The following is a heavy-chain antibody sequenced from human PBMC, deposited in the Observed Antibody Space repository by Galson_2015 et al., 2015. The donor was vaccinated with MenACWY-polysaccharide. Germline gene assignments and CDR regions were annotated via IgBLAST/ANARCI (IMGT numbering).Heavy chain of an antibody. Sequence: SLRLSCAASGSTFSSYWMGWVRQPPGKRLEWVANIRQDGNEKYYLDSVKGRFTISRDNAKSSLYLQMNSLRAEDTAVYYCARVSMPTYFDYWGQGTLATVSS. D-gene: IGHD2-2*01. CDR2: IRQDGNEK. CDR3: ARVSMPTYFDY. CDR1: GSTFSSYW. J-gene: IGHJ4*02. V-gene: IGHV3-7*01.